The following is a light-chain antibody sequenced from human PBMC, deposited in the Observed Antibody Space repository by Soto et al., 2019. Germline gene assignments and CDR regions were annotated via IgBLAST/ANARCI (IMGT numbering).Light chain of an antibody. V-gene: IGKV1-39*01. CDR1: QSISSH. CDR3: QQSYSSPLT. CDR2: GAS. Sequence: DIQMTQSPSSLSASVGDRVTITCRASQSISSHLNWYQQKSGKAPKLLIFGASSLQSVVPSRFSGSGSGTDFTLNIRSLQPEDFATYYCQQSYSSPLTFGGGTKVEIK. J-gene: IGKJ4*01.